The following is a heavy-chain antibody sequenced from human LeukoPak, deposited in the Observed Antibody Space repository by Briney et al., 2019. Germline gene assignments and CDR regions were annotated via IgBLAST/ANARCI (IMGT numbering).Heavy chain of an antibody. D-gene: IGHD4-11*01. CDR2: IHDSRTT. J-gene: IGHJ5*02. Sequence: SETLSLTCTVSGASINSGRYYWGWLRQPPGKGLEWIGSIHDSRTTYYNPSLRSRVTISIDTFNNQFSLKLSSVTAADTAVYYCARGTPYNPWGQGTLVTGSS. CDR1: GASINSGRYY. CDR3: ARGTPYNP. V-gene: IGHV4-39*07.